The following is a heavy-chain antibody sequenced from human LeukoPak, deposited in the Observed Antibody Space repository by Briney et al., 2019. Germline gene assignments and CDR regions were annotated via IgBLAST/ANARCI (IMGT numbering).Heavy chain of an antibody. D-gene: IGHD2-15*01. CDR1: GYTFTGYY. CDR3: ARAVVVVVAATLWFDP. CDR2: INPNSGGT. V-gene: IGHV1-2*02. Sequence: ASVKVSCKASGYTFTGYYMHWVRQAPGQGLEWMGWINPNSGGTNYAQKFQGSVTMTRDTSISTAYMELSRLRSDDTAVYYCARAVVVVVAATLWFDPWGQGTLVTVSS. J-gene: IGHJ5*02.